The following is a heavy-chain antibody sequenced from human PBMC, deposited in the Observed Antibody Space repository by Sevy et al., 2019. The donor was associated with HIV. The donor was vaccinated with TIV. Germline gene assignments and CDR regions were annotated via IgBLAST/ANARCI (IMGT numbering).Heavy chain of an antibody. Sequence: SETLSLTCAVYGGSFSGYYWSWIRQPPGKGLEWIGEINHSGSTNYNPSLKSRVTISVDTSKNQFSLKLSSVTAADTAVYYCARSASAGLIAAAGTPDGDYWGQGTLVTVSS. CDR3: ARSASAGLIAAAGTPDGDY. CDR1: GGSFSGYY. V-gene: IGHV4-34*01. J-gene: IGHJ4*02. D-gene: IGHD6-13*01. CDR2: INHSGST.